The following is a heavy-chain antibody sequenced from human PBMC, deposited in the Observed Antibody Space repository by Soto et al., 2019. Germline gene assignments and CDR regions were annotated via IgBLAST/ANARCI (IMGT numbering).Heavy chain of an antibody. CDR3: AKILRDGYNQEDSFDY. CDR2: ISYDGSNK. D-gene: IGHD5-12*01. CDR1: GFTFSSYG. J-gene: IGHJ4*02. Sequence: QVQLVESGGGVVQPGRSLRLSCAASGFTFSSYGMHWVRQAPGKGLEWVAVISYDGSNKYYADSVKGRFTISRDNSKNTLYLQMNSLRAEDTAVYYCAKILRDGYNQEDSFDYWGQGTLVTVSS. V-gene: IGHV3-30*18.